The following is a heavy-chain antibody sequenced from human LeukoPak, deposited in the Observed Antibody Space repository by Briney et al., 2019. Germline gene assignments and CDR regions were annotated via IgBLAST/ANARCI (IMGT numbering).Heavy chain of an antibody. D-gene: IGHD6-13*01. Sequence: GRSLRLSCAASGFTFSSYWMSWVRQAPGKGLEWVANIKQDGNEKYYLDSVKGRFTISRDNAKNSLYLQMNSLRDEDTAVYYCGRDRIAERGTGWRVDYWAQGTLVTVSS. CDR3: GRDRIAERGTGWRVDY. J-gene: IGHJ4*02. CDR1: GFTFSSYW. V-gene: IGHV3-7*01. CDR2: IKQDGNEK.